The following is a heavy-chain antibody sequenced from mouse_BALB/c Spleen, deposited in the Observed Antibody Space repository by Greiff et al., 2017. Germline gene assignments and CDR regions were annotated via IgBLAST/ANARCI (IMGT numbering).Heavy chain of an antibody. CDR3: ARSDDYDEYFDV. CDR1: GYAFSSSW. V-gene: IGHV1-82*01. Sequence: QVQLQQSGPELVKPGASVKISCKASGYAFSSSWMNWVKQRPGQGLEWIGRIYPGDGDTNYNGKFKGKATLTADKSSSTAYMQLSSLTSVDSAVYFCARSDDYDEYFDVWGAGTTVTVSS. J-gene: IGHJ1*01. CDR2: IYPGDGDT. D-gene: IGHD2-4*01.